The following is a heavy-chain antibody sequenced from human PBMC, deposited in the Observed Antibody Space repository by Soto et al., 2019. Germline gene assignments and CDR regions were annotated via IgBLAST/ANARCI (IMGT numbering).Heavy chain of an antibody. J-gene: IGHJ6*02. D-gene: IGHD3-3*01. CDR3: AKEVINDYDFWSGYCRYYYGMDV. CDR1: GGTFSSYA. V-gene: IGHV1-69*13. CDR2: IIPIFGTA. Sequence: SVKVSCKASGGTFSSYAISWVRQAPGQGLEWMGGIIPIFGTANYAQKFQGRVTITADESTSTAYMELSSLRSEDTAVYYCAKEVINDYDFWSGYCRYYYGMDVWGQGTTVTVSS.